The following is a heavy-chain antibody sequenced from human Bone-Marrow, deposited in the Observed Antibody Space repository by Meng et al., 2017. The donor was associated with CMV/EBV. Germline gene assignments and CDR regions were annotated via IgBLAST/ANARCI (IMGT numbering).Heavy chain of an antibody. Sequence: GGSLRLSCEASGFSFSIYSMSWVRQAPGKGLEWVSVIYSDGSTTLYADSVKGRFTVFRANSENTVYLQMSSLRAEDTAIYYCAKDDNGYTGEGGSWGQGTLVTVSS. V-gene: IGHV3-23*03. CDR3: AKDDNGYTGEGGS. D-gene: IGHD3-16*01. CDR2: IYSDGSTT. J-gene: IGHJ5*02. CDR1: GFSFSIYS.